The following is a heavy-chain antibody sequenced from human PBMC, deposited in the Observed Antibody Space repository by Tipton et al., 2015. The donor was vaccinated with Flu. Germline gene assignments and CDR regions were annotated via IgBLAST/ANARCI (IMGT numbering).Heavy chain of an antibody. Sequence: QLVQSGGGVVQPGRSLRLSCTAFGFTFSTYEMNWVRQAPGKGLEWLSYISSSGSTISYSDSVRGRFTISRDNAKNSLYLQLNSLRAEDTAVYYCASLTGDDYWGQGDLVTVSS. V-gene: IGHV3-48*03. CDR1: GFTFSTYE. J-gene: IGHJ4*02. CDR3: ASLTGDDY. D-gene: IGHD7-27*01. CDR2: ISSSGSTI.